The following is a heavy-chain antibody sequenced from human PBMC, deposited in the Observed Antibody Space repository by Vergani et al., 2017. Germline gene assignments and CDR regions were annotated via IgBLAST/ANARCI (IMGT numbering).Heavy chain of an antibody. D-gene: IGHD5-18*01. Sequence: QVQLQESGPGLVKPSQTLSLTCTVSGGSISSGDYYWSWIRQPPGKGLDWIGYIYYSGSTYYNPSLKSRVTISVDTSKNQFSLKLSSVTAADTAVYYCARGGGTAMTPGNYYCGMDVWGEGTTVTVSS. CDR2: IYYSGST. CDR3: ARGGGTAMTPGNYYCGMDV. CDR1: GGSISSGDYY. J-gene: IGHJ6*04. V-gene: IGHV4-30-4*08.